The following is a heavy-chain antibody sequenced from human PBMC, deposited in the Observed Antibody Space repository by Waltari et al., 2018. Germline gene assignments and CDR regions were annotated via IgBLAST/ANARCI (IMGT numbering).Heavy chain of an antibody. CDR2: IYSGCRT. CDR1: GFSVSNNY. Sequence: EVQLVETGGGLIQPGGSLRLSCAASGFSVSNNYMSWVRHVPGKGLYWVSVIYSGCRTYYADSVKGRFTISRDNSKNTLHLQMNSLRADDTAVYYCARDKGPWGQGTLVTVSS. CDR3: ARDKGP. V-gene: IGHV3-53*02. J-gene: IGHJ5*02.